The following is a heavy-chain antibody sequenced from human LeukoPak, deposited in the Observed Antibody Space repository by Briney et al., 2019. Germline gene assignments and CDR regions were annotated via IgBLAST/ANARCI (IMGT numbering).Heavy chain of an antibody. CDR2: ISGSDGST. Sequence: GGSLRLSCAASGFTFSSYAMSWARQVPGKGLEWVSAISGSDGSTHYADSVKGRFTISRDNSKNTLYLQMNSLRAEDTAEYYCAKGRSDILTGDTLDRYYGMDVWGQGTTVTVSS. CDR1: GFTFSSYA. J-gene: IGHJ6*02. CDR3: AKGRSDILTGDTLDRYYGMDV. V-gene: IGHV3-23*01. D-gene: IGHD3-9*01.